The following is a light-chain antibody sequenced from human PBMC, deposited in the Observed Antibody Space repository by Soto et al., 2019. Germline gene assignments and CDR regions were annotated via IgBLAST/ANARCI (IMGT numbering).Light chain of an antibody. CDR1: QTVSSND. J-gene: IGKJ2*01. V-gene: IGKV3-20*01. CDR3: HQYDTAPHT. CDR2: GAF. Sequence: EIVLTQSPGTLFLSPGERATLSCRASQTVSSNDVDWYQQTPGQAPRLLIYGAFSRATGIPVRFSGSRSGTDFILTISRLEPEDSAVYYCHQYDTAPHTFGQGTKLEIK.